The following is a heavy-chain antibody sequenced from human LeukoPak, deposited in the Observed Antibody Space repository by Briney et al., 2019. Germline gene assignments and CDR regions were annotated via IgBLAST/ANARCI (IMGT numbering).Heavy chain of an antibody. CDR1: GGSISSYY. CDR2: IYYSGST. Sequence: TSETLSLTCTVSGGSISSYYWSWIRQPPGKGLEWIGYIYYSGSTNYNPSLKSRVTISVDTSKNQFSLKLSSVTAADTAVYYCAREHDYGDSNNWFDPWGQGTLVTVSS. V-gene: IGHV4-59*01. D-gene: IGHD4-17*01. J-gene: IGHJ5*02. CDR3: AREHDYGDSNNWFDP.